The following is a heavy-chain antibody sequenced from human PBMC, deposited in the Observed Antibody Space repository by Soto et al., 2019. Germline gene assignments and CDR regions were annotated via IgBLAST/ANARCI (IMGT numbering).Heavy chain of an antibody. CDR1: GGSISSYY. Sequence: SETLSLTCTVSGGSISSYYWSWIRQPPGKGLEWIGYIYYSGSTNYNPSLKSRVTISVDTSKNQFSLKLSSVTAADTAVYYCATRGSDFWSGYYSYWGQGTLVTVSS. CDR3: ATRGSDFWSGYYSY. J-gene: IGHJ4*02. V-gene: IGHV4-59*01. CDR2: IYYSGST. D-gene: IGHD3-3*01.